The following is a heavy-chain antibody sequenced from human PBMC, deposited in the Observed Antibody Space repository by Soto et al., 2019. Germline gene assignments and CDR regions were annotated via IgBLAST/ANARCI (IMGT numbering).Heavy chain of an antibody. CDR3: ARTDAYNSSFFDS. CDR1: GDSVNSAY. CDR2: IHHTGKT. Sequence: QVQLQEMGPGLVKPSRTLTITCTVSGDSVNSAYWSWIRQLPGKGLEWMGNIHHTGKTFYNPSLKSRVAISIDTSQPLFSLKMRSITAADTAVYYCARTDAYNSSFFDSWGQGTVVTVSS. V-gene: IGHV4-31*03. D-gene: IGHD6-6*01. J-gene: IGHJ4*02.